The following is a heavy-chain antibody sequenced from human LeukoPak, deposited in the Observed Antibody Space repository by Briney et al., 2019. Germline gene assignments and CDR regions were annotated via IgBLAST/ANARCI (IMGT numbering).Heavy chain of an antibody. CDR3: ARGWNYAFRFDF. V-gene: IGHV3-7*01. CDR2: INKDGSEK. CDR1: EFPFSDYW. Sequence: PGVSLRLSCAASEFPFSDYWMTWVRQAPGKGLEWVAHINKDGSEKYYVDSVKGRFTISRDNAKNLVYLQMNSVRAEDTAVYFCARGWNYAFRFDFWG. J-gene: IGHJ4*01. D-gene: IGHD1-7*01.